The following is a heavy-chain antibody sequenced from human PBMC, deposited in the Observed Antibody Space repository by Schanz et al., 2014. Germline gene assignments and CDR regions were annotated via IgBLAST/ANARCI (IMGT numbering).Heavy chain of an antibody. CDR2: INSVGSNT. CDR1: GFTFSSHW. D-gene: IGHD3-10*01. J-gene: IGHJ3*02. Sequence: EVQLVQSGGGLVQPGGSLRLSCAASGFTFSSHWMHWVRQDPGKGLVWVARINSVGSNTDYADSVTGRFTISRDNAKNTLYLQMNTLRAEDTAVYYCAKGRFGELSAFDIWGHGTMVTVSS. V-gene: IGHV3-74*01. CDR3: AKGRFGELSAFDI.